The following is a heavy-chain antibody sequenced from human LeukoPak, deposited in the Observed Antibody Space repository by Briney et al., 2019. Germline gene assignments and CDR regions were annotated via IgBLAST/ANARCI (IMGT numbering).Heavy chain of an antibody. J-gene: IGHJ4*02. CDR1: GYTFTGYY. CDR2: INPNSGGT. Sequence: ASVKLSCKASGYTFTGYYMHWVRQAPGQGLEWMGWINPNSGGTNYAQKFHGRVTMTRDTSISTAYMELSRLRSDDMAVYYCARGGIAAAGPVFPGYWGQGTLVTVSS. D-gene: IGHD6-13*01. CDR3: ARGGIAAAGPVFPGY. V-gene: IGHV1-2*02.